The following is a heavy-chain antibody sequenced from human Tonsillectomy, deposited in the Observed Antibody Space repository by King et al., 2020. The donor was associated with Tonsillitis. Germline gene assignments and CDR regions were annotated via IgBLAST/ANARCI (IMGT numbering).Heavy chain of an antibody. CDR3: AKDRGDYYLYYMDV. Sequence: VQLVESGGGLVQPGGSLRLSCAASGFTFSSYSMSWVRQAPGKGLEWVSAISGSGGSKYYADSVKDRFTFSRDNSKNTLYLQMNSLRAEDTAVYYCAKDRGDYYLYYMDVWGKGTTVTVPS. CDR2: ISGSGGSK. D-gene: IGHD3-10*01. V-gene: IGHV3-23*04. CDR1: GFTFSSYS. J-gene: IGHJ6*03.